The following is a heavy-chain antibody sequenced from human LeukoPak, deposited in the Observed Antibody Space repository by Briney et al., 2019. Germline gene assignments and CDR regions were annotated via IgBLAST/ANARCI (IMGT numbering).Heavy chain of an antibody. J-gene: IGHJ4*02. Sequence: PSETLSLTCAVYGGSFSGYYWSWIRQPPGKGLEWIGEINHSGSTNYNPSLKSRVTISVDTSKNQYSLKLSSVTAADTAVYYCARHRITMVRGVIEPFDYWGQGTLVTVSS. V-gene: IGHV4-34*01. CDR1: GGSFSGYY. CDR2: INHSGST. CDR3: ARHRITMVRGVIEPFDY. D-gene: IGHD3-10*01.